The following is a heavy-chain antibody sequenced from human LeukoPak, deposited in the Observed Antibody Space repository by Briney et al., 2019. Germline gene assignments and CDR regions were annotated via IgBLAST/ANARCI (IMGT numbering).Heavy chain of an antibody. CDR1: GGTFSSYA. CDR3: ARRGILTGYYIGY. CDR2: IIPILGIA. D-gene: IGHD3-9*01. J-gene: IGHJ4*02. V-gene: IGHV1-69*04. Sequence: SVKVSCKASGGTFSSYAISWVRQAPGQGLEWMGRIIPILGIANYAQKFQGRVTITADKSTSTAYMELSSLRSEDTAVYYCARRGILTGYYIGYWGQGTLVTVSS.